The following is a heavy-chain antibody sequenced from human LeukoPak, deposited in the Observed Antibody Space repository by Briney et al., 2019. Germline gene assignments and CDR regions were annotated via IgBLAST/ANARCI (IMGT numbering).Heavy chain of an antibody. CDR3: ARAGREWLVRGYFDY. J-gene: IGHJ4*02. CDR2: INHSGST. D-gene: IGHD6-19*01. Sequence: SETLSLTCAVYGGSISGYYWSLIRQPSGKGLEWIGEINHSGSTNYNPSLKSRVTISVDTSKNQFSLKLSSVTAADTAVYYCARAGREWLVRGYFDYWGQGTLVTVSS. V-gene: IGHV4-34*01. CDR1: GGSISGYY.